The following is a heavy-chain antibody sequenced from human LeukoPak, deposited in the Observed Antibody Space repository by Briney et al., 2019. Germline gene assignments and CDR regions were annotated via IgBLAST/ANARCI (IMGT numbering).Heavy chain of an antibody. CDR3: ARLTALAGHRGAFDI. D-gene: IGHD6-19*01. V-gene: IGHV4-39*01. CDR1: GGSIGGHTFY. CDR2: IYYNGNT. Sequence: TSSETLSLTCNVSGGSIGGHTFYWDWIRQPPGKGLEWIATIYYNGNTFYNPSLKSRVAISIDMSKSQFPLHLSSVTAADTAIYYCARLTALAGHRGAFDIWGPGTMVTVSS. J-gene: IGHJ3*02.